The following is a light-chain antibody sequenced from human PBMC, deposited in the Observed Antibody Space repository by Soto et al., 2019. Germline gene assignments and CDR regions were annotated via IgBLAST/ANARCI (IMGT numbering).Light chain of an antibody. J-gene: IGKJ4*01. CDR3: QQYYSYPV. Sequence: AIRMTQSPSSLSASTGDRVTITCRASQGISSYLAWYQQKPGKAPKLLIYAASTLQSGVPSRFSGSGSGTDFTLTISCLQSEDFATYYCQQYYSYPVFGVGTKGEIK. V-gene: IGKV1-8*01. CDR1: QGISSY. CDR2: AAS.